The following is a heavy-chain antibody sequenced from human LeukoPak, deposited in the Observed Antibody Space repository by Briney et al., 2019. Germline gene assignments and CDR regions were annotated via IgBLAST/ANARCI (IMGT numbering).Heavy chain of an antibody. Sequence: SETLSLTCTVSGGSISSSSYSWGWIRQPPGKGLEWIGSIYYSGSTYYNPSLKSRVTISVDTSKNQFSLKLSSVTAADTAVYYCARHVAAAIDYWGRGTLVTVSS. V-gene: IGHV4-39*01. D-gene: IGHD6-13*01. CDR1: GGSISSSSYS. CDR2: IYYSGST. J-gene: IGHJ4*02. CDR3: ARHVAAAIDY.